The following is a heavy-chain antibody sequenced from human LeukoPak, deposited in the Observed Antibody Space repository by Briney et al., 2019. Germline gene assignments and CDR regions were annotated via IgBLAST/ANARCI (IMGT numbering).Heavy chain of an antibody. CDR2: ISSSSSTI. D-gene: IGHD6-13*01. Sequence: GGSLRLSCAASGFTFSSYSMNWVRQAPGKGLEWVSYISSSSSTIYYADSVKGRFTISRDNAKNSLYLQMNSLRAEDTAVYYCARAYSSSWYAWFDPWGQGTLVTVSS. V-gene: IGHV3-48*04. J-gene: IGHJ5*02. CDR1: GFTFSSYS. CDR3: ARAYSSSWYAWFDP.